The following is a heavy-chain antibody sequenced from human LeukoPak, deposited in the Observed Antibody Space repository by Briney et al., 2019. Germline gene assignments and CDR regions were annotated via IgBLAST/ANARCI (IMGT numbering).Heavy chain of an antibody. CDR3: ARYRDYGDAFDI. D-gene: IGHD4-17*01. Sequence: PSETLSLTCAVYGGSFSGYYWSWIRQPPGKGLEWIGEINHSGSTNYNPSLKSRVTISVDTSKNQFSLKLSSVTAADTAVYYCARYRDYGDAFDIWGQGTMVTVSS. J-gene: IGHJ3*02. CDR1: GGSFSGYY. V-gene: IGHV4-34*01. CDR2: INHSGST.